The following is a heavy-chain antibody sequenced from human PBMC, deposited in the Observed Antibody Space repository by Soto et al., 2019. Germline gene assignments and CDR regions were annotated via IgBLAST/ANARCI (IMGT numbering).Heavy chain of an antibody. V-gene: IGHV4-39*01. Sequence: SETLSLTCTVSGGSISSSSYYWGWIRQPPGKGLEWIGSIYYSGSTYYNPSLKSRVTISVDTSKNQFSLKLSSVTAAETAVYYCARHAYYYDSSGYSILGAFDIWGQGTMVTVSS. J-gene: IGHJ3*02. CDR2: IYYSGST. D-gene: IGHD3-22*01. CDR1: GGSISSSSYY. CDR3: ARHAYYYDSSGYSILGAFDI.